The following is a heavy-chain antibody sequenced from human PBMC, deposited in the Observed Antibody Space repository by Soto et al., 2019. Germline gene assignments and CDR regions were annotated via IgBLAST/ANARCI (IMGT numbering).Heavy chain of an antibody. D-gene: IGHD3-10*01. CDR2: ISPHKDDT. V-gene: IGHV1-18*01. Sequence: GASVKVSCKTSGYTFSSIGFSWVRQAPGQGLEWMGWISPHKDDTYYAQRLQGRVTMTTDTSTSTAYMELRSLRSDDTAVYFCVRDLDGSGSYYTNYWGQGTLVTVSS. CDR1: GYTFSSIG. J-gene: IGHJ4*02. CDR3: VRDLDGSGSYYTNY.